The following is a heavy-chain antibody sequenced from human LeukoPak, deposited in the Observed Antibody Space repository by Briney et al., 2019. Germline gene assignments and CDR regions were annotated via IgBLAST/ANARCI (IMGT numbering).Heavy chain of an antibody. CDR1: GFTFSSYA. V-gene: IGHV3-30*04. CDR3: ARHYDSSGYYGTGTYFDY. Sequence: PGGSLRLSCAASGFTFSSYAMHWVRQAPGKGLEWVAVISYDGSNKYYADSVKGRFTISRDNSKNTLYLQMNSLRAEDTAVYYCARHYDSSGYYGTGTYFDYWGQGTLVTVSS. CDR2: ISYDGSNK. J-gene: IGHJ4*02. D-gene: IGHD3-22*01.